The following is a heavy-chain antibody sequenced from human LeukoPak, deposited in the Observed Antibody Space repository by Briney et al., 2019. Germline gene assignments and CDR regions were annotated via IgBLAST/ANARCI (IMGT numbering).Heavy chain of an antibody. CDR1: GFTFSSYA. Sequence: GGSLSLSCAASGFTFSSYAMHWVRQAPGKGLEYVSAISSNGGSTYYANSVKGRFTISRDNSKNTLYLQMGSLRAEDMAVYYCARGDTPGWGSYRYTGFFDYWGQGTLVTVSS. CDR2: ISSNGGST. CDR3: ARGDTPGWGSYRYTGFFDY. D-gene: IGHD3-16*02. V-gene: IGHV3-64*01. J-gene: IGHJ4*02.